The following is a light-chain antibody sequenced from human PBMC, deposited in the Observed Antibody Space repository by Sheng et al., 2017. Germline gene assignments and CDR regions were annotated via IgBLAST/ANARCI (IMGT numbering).Light chain of an antibody. CDR2: GAS. J-gene: IGKJ4*01. CDR1: QSVSSSS. CDR3: QQYGSSPLT. Sequence: EIMLTQSPGTLSLSPGERATLSCRASQSVSSSSLAWYQHKPGQAPRLLIYGASSRATGIPDRFSGSGSGTDFTLTISRLEPEDFAVYYCQQYGSSPLTFGGGTKVEIK. V-gene: IGKV3-20*01.